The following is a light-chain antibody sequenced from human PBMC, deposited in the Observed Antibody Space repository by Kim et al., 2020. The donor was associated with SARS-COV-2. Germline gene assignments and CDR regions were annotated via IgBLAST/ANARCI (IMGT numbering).Light chain of an antibody. CDR2: YDS. CDR1: NIGSKS. J-gene: IGLJ2*01. V-gene: IGLV3-21*04. Sequence: APGKRARITCGGNNIGSKSVHWYQQKPGQAPVLVIYYDSDRPSGIPERLSGSNSGNTATLTISRVEAEDEADYYCQVWDRSSDHVVFGGGTQLTVL. CDR3: QVWDRSSDHVV.